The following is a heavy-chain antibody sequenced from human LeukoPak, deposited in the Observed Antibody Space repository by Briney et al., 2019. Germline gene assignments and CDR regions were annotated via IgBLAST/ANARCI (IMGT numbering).Heavy chain of an antibody. V-gene: IGHV4-4*09. CDR3: ATSSIYGSGSYHH. CDR1: GGSISSYY. CDR2: IYTSGST. Sequence: SGTLSLTCTVSGGSISSYYWSWIRQPPGKGLEWIGYIYTSGSTNYNPSLKSRVTISVDTSKNQFSLKLSSVTAADTAVYYCATSSIYGSGSYHHWGQGTLVTVSS. D-gene: IGHD3-10*01. J-gene: IGHJ5*02.